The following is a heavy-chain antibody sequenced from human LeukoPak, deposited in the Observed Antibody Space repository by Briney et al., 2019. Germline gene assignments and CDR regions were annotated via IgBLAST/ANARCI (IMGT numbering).Heavy chain of an antibody. D-gene: IGHD2-2*01. J-gene: IGHJ6*03. CDR3: ARGDPGTSNISHYYYYYYMDV. Sequence: ASVKVSCKASGYTFTGYYMLWVRQAPGQGLEWMGRINPNSGGTNYAEKFQGRVTMTRDTSISTAYMELSRLRSDDTAVYYCARGDPGTSNISHYYYYYYMDVWGKGTTVTVSS. V-gene: IGHV1-2*06. CDR1: GYTFTGYY. CDR2: INPNSGGT.